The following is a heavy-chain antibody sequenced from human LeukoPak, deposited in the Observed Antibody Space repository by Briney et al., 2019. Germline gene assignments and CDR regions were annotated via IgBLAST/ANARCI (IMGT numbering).Heavy chain of an antibody. Sequence: ASVKVSCTASGSTFTRFYIHWVGQAPGPRLDRMAKLTPSRRTPSYAQKYQGRVTGTSDTSTGTVDMEWSSLSSDGSDAYYDAGRRHQHYDTWGQGTLVSVSS. CDR2: LTPSRRTP. V-gene: IGHV1-46*01. CDR3: AGRRHQHYDT. J-gene: IGHJ5*02. D-gene: IGHD2-2*01. CDR1: GSTFTRFY.